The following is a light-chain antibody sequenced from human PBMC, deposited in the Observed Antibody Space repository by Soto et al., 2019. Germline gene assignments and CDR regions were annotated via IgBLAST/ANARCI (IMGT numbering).Light chain of an antibody. Sequence: EIVLMQSPGTLSLSPGERATLSCRASQSVITSFLAWYQQKPGQAPRLLIYRASSRATGIPDRFSGSGSGTDFTLTISRLEPEDFAVYFCQQYGSSPRTFGQGTKLEIK. CDR1: QSVITSF. CDR2: RAS. J-gene: IGKJ2*02. V-gene: IGKV3-20*01. CDR3: QQYGSSPRT.